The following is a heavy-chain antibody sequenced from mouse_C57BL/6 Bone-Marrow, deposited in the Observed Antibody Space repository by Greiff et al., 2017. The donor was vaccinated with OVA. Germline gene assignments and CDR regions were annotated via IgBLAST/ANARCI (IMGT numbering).Heavy chain of an antibody. J-gene: IGHJ3*01. D-gene: IGHD2-1*01. CDR2: ISDGGSYT. V-gene: IGHV5-4*03. Sequence: EVKVVESGGGLVKPGGSLKLSCAASGFTFSSYAMSWVRQTPEKRLEWVATISDGGSYTYYPDNVKGRFTISRDNAKNTLYLQMSHLKSEDTAMYYCARYYGNYYWGQGTLVTVSA. CDR3: ARYYGNYY. CDR1: GFTFSSYA.